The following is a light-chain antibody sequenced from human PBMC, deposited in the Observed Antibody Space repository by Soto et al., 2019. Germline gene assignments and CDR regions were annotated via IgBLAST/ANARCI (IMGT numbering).Light chain of an antibody. CDR1: SSNIGAGYD. J-gene: IGLJ1*01. CDR3: QSYDSSLSGFYV. Sequence: QSVLTQPPSVSGAPGQRVTISCTVSSSNIGAGYDVHWYQQLPGTAPKLLISGNSNRPSGVPDRFSGSKSGTSASLAITGLQAEDEADYYCQSYDSSLSGFYVFGTGTKLTVL. V-gene: IGLV1-40*01. CDR2: GNS.